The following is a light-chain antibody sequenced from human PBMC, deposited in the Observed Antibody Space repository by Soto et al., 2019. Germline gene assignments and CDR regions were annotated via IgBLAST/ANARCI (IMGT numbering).Light chain of an antibody. CDR3: QQYGPSPT. CDR1: QSISTS. V-gene: IGKV3-20*01. CDR2: GAS. J-gene: IGKJ1*01. Sequence: EIVLTQSPGTLSLSPGQRATLSCRASQSISTSLAWYHQKPGQAPRLLMYGASSRATGIPDRFSGSGSGTDFTLTISRLEPEDFAVYYCQQYGPSPTFGPGTKVEIK.